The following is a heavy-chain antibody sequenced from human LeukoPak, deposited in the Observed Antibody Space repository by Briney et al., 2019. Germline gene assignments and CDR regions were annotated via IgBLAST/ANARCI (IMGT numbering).Heavy chain of an antibody. Sequence: GGSLRLSCTASGFAFNKYAMHWVRQAPGKGLEWVAVISYDGRDKHYADSVKGRLTISRDNSMDTLYLQMNTLRVDDTALYYCARDRDNIAAYYFDHWGQGTLVTVSS. V-gene: IGHV3-30*04. CDR1: GFAFNKYA. J-gene: IGHJ4*02. CDR3: ARDRDNIAAYYFDH. CDR2: ISYDGRDK. D-gene: IGHD6-13*01.